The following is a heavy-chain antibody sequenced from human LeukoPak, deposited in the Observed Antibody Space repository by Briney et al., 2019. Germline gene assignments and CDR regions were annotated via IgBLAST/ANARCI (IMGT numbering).Heavy chain of an antibody. CDR2: IKQDGSEK. CDR1: AFTFSDYW. CDR3: ARERTFCAFDI. D-gene: IGHD3-16*01. J-gene: IGHJ3*02. Sequence: GGSLRLSCAASAFTFSDYWMSWVRQAPGKGLEWVANIKQDGSEKSYVDSVRGRFTISRDNVKNSLYLQMNSLRPEDTAVYYCARERTFCAFDIWGQGTMVTVSS. V-gene: IGHV3-7*03.